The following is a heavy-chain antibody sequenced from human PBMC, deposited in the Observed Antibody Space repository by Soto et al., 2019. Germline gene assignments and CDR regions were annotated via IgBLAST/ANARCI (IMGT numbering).Heavy chain of an antibody. D-gene: IGHD2-15*01. Sequence: GESLKISCKGSGYSFTSYWIGWVRQMLGKGLEWMGIIYPGDSDTRYSPSFQGQVTISADKSISTAYLQWSSLKASDTAMYYFARLFLRYCSGSSCYLKTHFDYWGQGTLVTVSS. J-gene: IGHJ4*02. CDR3: ARLFLRYCSGSSCYLKTHFDY. CDR1: GYSFTSYW. V-gene: IGHV5-51*01. CDR2: IYPGDSDT.